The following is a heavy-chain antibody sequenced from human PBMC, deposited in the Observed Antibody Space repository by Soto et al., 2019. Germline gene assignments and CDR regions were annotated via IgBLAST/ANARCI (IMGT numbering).Heavy chain of an antibody. J-gene: IGHJ4*02. Sequence: QVQLVESGGGVVQPGRSLRLSCVASGFTFSIYGMHWVRQAPGKGLEWVAVISYDGSNIYYGDYVKGRFTISRDNSKNTLSLQMSSPRSEDEAVYYCAKGAPGPTGAKAPFDNWGEGTLVTVSS. CDR3: AKGAPGPTGAKAPFDN. D-gene: IGHD1-1*01. CDR1: GFTFSIYG. CDR2: ISYDGSNI. V-gene: IGHV3-30*18.